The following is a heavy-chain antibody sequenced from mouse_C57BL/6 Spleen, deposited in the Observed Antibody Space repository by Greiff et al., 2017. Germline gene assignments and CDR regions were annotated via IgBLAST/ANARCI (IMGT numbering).Heavy chain of an antibody. CDR1: GFSLTSYG. CDR3: AKGYDYGFAY. Sequence: VKLVESGPGLVQPSQSLSITCPVSGFSLTSYGVHWVRQPPGKGLEWLGVIWSGGSTDYNAAFISRLSIRKDNSKSQVFFKMNSLQADDTAIYYCAKGYDYGFAYWGQGTLVTVSA. D-gene: IGHD2-4*01. J-gene: IGHJ3*01. V-gene: IGHV2-4*01. CDR2: IWSGGST.